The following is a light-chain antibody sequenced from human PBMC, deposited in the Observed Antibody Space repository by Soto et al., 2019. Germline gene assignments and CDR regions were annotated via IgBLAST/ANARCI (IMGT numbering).Light chain of an antibody. V-gene: IGKV1-27*01. CDR1: LGISDY. CDR2: AAS. J-gene: IGKJ1*01. Sequence: DNQMTQSPSSLSVSVGDRVTITCRASLGISDYLAWYQQKPGKVPRLLIYAASTLHSGVPSRFSGSGSGTDFTLTISSLQPEDVATYYCQRYNSAPWTFGQGTKVDIK. CDR3: QRYNSAPWT.